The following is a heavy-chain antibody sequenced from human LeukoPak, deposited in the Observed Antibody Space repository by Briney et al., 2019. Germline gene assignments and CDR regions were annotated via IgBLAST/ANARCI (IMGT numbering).Heavy chain of an antibody. D-gene: IGHD3-10*01. Sequence: ASVKVSCKASGYTFTGYYMHWVRQAPGQGLQWMGWINPKSGGTNYAQKFQGRVTMTRDTSISTAYMELSRLKSDDTAVYYCARDWDDGMQFGDLLSFRSWVDPWGQGTLVTVSS. J-gene: IGHJ5*02. CDR2: INPKSGGT. CDR3: ARDWDDGMQFGDLLSFRSWVDP. CDR1: GYTFTGYY. V-gene: IGHV1-2*02.